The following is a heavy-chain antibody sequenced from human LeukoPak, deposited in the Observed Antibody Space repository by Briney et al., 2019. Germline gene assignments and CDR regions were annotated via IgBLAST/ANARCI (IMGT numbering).Heavy chain of an antibody. V-gene: IGHV4-34*01. Sequence: SETLSLTCAVYGGSFSGYYWSWIRQPPGKGLEWIGEINHSGSTNYNPSLKSRVTISVDTSKNQFSLKLSSVTAADTAVYYCARRTGYSSGWYYYYYMDVWGKGTTVTISS. J-gene: IGHJ6*03. CDR3: ARRTGYSSGWYYYYYMDV. CDR1: GGSFSGYY. D-gene: IGHD6-19*01. CDR2: INHSGST.